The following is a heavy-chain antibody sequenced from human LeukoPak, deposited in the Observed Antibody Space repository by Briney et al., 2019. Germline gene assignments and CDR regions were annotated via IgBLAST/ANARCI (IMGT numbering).Heavy chain of an antibody. CDR2: IYHSGST. D-gene: IGHD1-20*01. CDR1: GGSISSGGYS. Sequence: PSETLSLTCAVSGGSISSGGYSWSWIRQPPGKGLEWIGYIYHSGSTYYNPSLKSRVTISVDRSKNQFSLKLSSVTAADTAVYYCASGITGTIDYWGQGTLVTVSS. CDR3: ASGITGTIDY. J-gene: IGHJ4*02. V-gene: IGHV4-30-2*01.